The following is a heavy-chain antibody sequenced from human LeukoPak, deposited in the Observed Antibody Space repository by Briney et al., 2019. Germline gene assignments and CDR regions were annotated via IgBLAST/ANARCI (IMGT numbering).Heavy chain of an antibody. CDR3: ARGPTYYYDSSGYP. CDR1: SGSFSGYY. Sequence: SETLSLTCAVYSGSFSGYYWSWIRQPPGKGLEWIGEINHSGSTNYNPSLKSRVTISVDTSKNQFSLKLSSVTAADTAVYYCARGPTYYYDSSGYPWGQGTLVTVSS. J-gene: IGHJ5*02. V-gene: IGHV4-34*01. CDR2: INHSGST. D-gene: IGHD3-22*01.